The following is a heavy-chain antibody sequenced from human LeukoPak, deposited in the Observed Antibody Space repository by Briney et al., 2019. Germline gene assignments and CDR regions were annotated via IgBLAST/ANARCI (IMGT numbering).Heavy chain of an antibody. D-gene: IGHD3-22*01. CDR1: GFTFSSYA. CDR2: IGGSGGST. J-gene: IGHJ4*02. Sequence: GGSLRLSCAASGFTFSSYAMSWVRQAPGKGLEWVSAIGGSGGSTYYADSVKGRFTISRDNSKNTLYLQMNSLRAEDTAVYYCAKDVWVYYDGYWGQGTLVTVSS. CDR3: AKDVWVYYDGY. V-gene: IGHV3-23*01.